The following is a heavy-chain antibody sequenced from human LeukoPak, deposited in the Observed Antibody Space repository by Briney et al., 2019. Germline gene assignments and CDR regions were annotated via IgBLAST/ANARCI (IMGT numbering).Heavy chain of an antibody. CDR3: AKDVMTTVTHPTDY. CDR1: GFTVSSNY. V-gene: IGHV3-23*01. J-gene: IGHJ4*02. D-gene: IGHD4-17*01. Sequence: GGSLRLSCAASGFTVSSNYMSWVRQAPGKGLEWVSAISGSGGSTYYADSVKGRFTISRDNSKNTLYLQMNSLRAEDTAVYYCAKDVMTTVTHPTDYWGQGTLVTVSS. CDR2: ISGSGGST.